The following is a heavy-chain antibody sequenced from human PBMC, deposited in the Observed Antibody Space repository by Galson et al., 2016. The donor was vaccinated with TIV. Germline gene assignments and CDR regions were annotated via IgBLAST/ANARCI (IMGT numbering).Heavy chain of an antibody. CDR1: GFAFDAYA. Sequence: SLRLSCAASGFAFDAYAMHWVRQPPGKGLEWVSGINWSSASTGYAGSVKGRFTISRDNAKSSLYLQMHSLRPEDTALYYCAKGAKDHVYHCMDVWGQGTTVSVSS. D-gene: IGHD1-14*01. CDR3: AKGAKDHVYHCMDV. V-gene: IGHV3-9*01. CDR2: INWSSAST. J-gene: IGHJ6*02.